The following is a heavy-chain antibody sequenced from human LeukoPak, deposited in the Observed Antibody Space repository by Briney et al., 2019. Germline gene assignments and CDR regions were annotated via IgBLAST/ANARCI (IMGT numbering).Heavy chain of an antibody. CDR1: GYSFTSYW. CDR3: AIRYSGSYNDY. V-gene: IGHV5-51*01. Sequence: GESLKSSCKGSGYSFTSYWIGWVRQMPGKGLEWMGIIYPGDSDTRYSPSFQVQVTISADKSISTAYLQWSSLKASGTAMYYCAIRYSGSYNDYWGQGTLVTVSS. D-gene: IGHD1-26*01. CDR2: IYPGDSDT. J-gene: IGHJ4*02.